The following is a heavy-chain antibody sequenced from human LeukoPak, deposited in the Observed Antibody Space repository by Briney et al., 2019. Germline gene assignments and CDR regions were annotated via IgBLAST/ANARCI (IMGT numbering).Heavy chain of an antibody. D-gene: IGHD1-1*01. Sequence: GGSLRLSCAASGFTFSDYYMSWIRQAPGKGLEWVSYISSSSSYTNYADSVKGRFTISRDNAKNSLYPQMNSLRAEDTAVYYCARDSVAGTASGDYWGQGTLVTVSS. CDR3: ARDSVAGTASGDY. CDR2: ISSSSSYT. CDR1: GFTFSDYY. V-gene: IGHV3-11*06. J-gene: IGHJ4*02.